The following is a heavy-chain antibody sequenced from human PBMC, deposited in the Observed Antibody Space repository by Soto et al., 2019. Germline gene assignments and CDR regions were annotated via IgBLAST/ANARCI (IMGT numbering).Heavy chain of an antibody. CDR3: ARSARIAAAGTGDFDY. Sequence: ETLSLTCTVSGGSISSYYWSWIRQPPGKGLEWIGYIYYSGSTNYNPSLKSRVTISVDTSKNQFSLKLSSVTAADTAVYYCARSARIAAAGTGDFDYWGQGTLVTVSS. D-gene: IGHD6-13*01. CDR1: GGSISSYY. J-gene: IGHJ4*02. V-gene: IGHV4-59*01. CDR2: IYYSGST.